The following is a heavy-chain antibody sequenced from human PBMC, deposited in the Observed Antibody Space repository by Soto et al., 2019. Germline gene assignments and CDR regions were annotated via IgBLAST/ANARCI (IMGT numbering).Heavy chain of an antibody. CDR1: GYIFTSYG. CDR2: ISVYNGNT. J-gene: IGHJ4*02. Sequence: QVQLVQSGAEAKKPGASVKVSCKASGYIFTSYGISWVRQAPGQGLEWMGWISVYNGNTNYAQKLQGRVAMTTDTSTTTAYMDLRSLRSDDTAVYYCARVGYYDSSGYYSMDYWGQRTLVTVSS. CDR3: ARVGYYDSSGYYSMDY. D-gene: IGHD3-22*01. V-gene: IGHV1-18*01.